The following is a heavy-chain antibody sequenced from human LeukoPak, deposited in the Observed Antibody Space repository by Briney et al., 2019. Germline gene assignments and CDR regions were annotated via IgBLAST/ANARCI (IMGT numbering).Heavy chain of an antibody. Sequence: WASVKVSCKASGYTFTGYYMHWVRQAPGQGLEWMGWINPNSGGTNYAQKFQGRVTMTRDTSISTAYMELSRLRSDDTAVYYCAREGTGDTAMVDYWGQGTLVTVSS. D-gene: IGHD5-18*01. V-gene: IGHV1-2*02. CDR3: AREGTGDTAMVDY. CDR2: INPNSGGT. CDR1: GYTFTGYY. J-gene: IGHJ4*02.